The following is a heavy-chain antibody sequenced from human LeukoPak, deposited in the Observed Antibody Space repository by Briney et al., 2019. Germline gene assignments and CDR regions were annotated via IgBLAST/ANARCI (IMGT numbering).Heavy chain of an antibody. CDR1: GHTFIGYY. J-gene: IGHJ4*02. CDR2: INPNSGGT. D-gene: IGHD3-22*01. V-gene: IGHV1-2*02. CDR3: ARVLSHYDGSLDC. Sequence: ASVKVSCKTSGHTFIGYYMNWVRQAPGQGLEWMGWINPNSGGTNYAQKFQGRVTLTRDTSISTAYMELSRLRSDDTAVYFCARVLSHYDGSLDCWGQGTLVTVSS.